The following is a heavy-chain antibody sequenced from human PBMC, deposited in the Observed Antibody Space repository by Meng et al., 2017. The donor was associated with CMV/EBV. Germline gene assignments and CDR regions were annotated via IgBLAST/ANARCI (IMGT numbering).Heavy chain of an antibody. D-gene: IGHD6-19*01. CDR1: GFTFSDYY. J-gene: IGHJ4*02. Sequence: HVQVVLYGAEMKKPRASVKVSCTTSGFTFSDYYIHWVRQAPGQGLEWMGWVNSNNDATNYARKFQGRVSMTRDTSISTAHMELSRLMSDDTAVYYCVRSSGWSLFDYWGQGTLVTVSS. V-gene: IGHV1-2*02. CDR2: VNSNNDAT. CDR3: VRSSGWSLFDY.